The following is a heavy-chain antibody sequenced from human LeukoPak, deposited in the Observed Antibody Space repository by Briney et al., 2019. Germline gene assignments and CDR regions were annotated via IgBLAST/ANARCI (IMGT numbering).Heavy chain of an antibody. CDR2: ISSSSSYI. CDR1: GFTFSSYS. J-gene: IGHJ4*02. Sequence: GGSLRLSCAASGFTFSSYSMNWVRQAPGKGLEWVSSISSSSSYIYYADSVKGRFTISRDNAQNSLYLQMNSLRAEDTAIYYCVRDRGTYRPIDYWGQGTLVTVSS. V-gene: IGHV3-21*04. D-gene: IGHD1-26*01. CDR3: VRDRGTYRPIDY.